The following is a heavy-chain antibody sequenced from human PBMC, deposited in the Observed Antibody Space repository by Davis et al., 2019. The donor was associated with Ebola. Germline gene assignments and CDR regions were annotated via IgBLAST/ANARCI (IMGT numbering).Heavy chain of an antibody. V-gene: IGHV3-23*01. D-gene: IGHD4-17*01. Sequence: PGGSLRLSYAASGFIFSSYAMSWVRQAPGKGLEWVSSISVRSITYHADPVKGRFTISRDNSKNTLYLQMNSLRAEDTAVYYCAKVHPPTTVTTGWFDPWGQGTLVTVSS. CDR3: AKVHPPTTVTTGWFDP. CDR2: ISVRSIT. CDR1: GFIFSSYA. J-gene: IGHJ5*02.